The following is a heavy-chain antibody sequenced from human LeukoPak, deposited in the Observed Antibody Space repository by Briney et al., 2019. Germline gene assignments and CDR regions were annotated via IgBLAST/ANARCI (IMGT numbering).Heavy chain of an antibody. J-gene: IGHJ4*02. D-gene: IGHD5-12*01. V-gene: IGHV3-30*18. CDR1: GFTFSSYD. CDR2: ISIDGSEK. CDR3: ANPQSRGYDYLDY. Sequence: PGGSLRLSCAASGFTFSSYDMNWVHQAPPKGLDWVEVISIDGSEKYYADSVKGRFTISRDNSKNTLYLQMNSLRGDDTAVYYCANPQSRGYDYLDYWGQGTLVTVSS.